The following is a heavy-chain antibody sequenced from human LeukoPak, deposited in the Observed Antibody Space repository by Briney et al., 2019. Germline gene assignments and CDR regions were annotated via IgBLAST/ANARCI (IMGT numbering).Heavy chain of an antibody. V-gene: IGHV4-31*03. CDR1: GGSLNSNVSY. CDR2: IYNSGGT. CDR3: ARVVAATIYQFDY. D-gene: IGHD2-15*01. Sequence: PSEPLSLTCTVSGGSLNSNVSYWTWVRQHPGKGVEWNAYIYNSGGTYYNPSLKSRIPTSVDASKNQFSLKLSSVTAVDTAVYYCARVVAATIYQFDYWGQGTLVAVSS. J-gene: IGHJ4*02.